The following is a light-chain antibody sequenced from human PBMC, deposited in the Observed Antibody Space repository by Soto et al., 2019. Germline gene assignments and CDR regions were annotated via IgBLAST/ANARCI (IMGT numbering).Light chain of an antibody. CDR1: ETVRSN. J-gene: IGKJ5*01. V-gene: IGKV3D-15*01. CDR3: QQRSNWPTT. Sequence: RVMTQSPDTLSVSPGERATLSCRASETVRSNLAWYQQKPGQAPRLLIYAASTRATGIPARFIGNGSGTEFTLTISSLQSEDFAVYYCQQRSNWPTTFGQGTRLEIK. CDR2: AAS.